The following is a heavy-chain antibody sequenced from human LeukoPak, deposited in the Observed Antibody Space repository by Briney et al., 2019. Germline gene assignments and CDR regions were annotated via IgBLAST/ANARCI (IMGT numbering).Heavy chain of an antibody. CDR1: GFTFSDYY. J-gene: IGHJ4*02. CDR2: ISSSGSTI. CDR3: ARDPVGGRSWYDYIDY. V-gene: IGHV3-11*04. Sequence: PGGSLRLSCAASGFTFSDYYMSWIRQAPGKGLEWVSYISSSGSTIYYADSVKGRFTISRDNAKNSLYLQMNSLRAEDTAVYYCARDPVGGRSWYDYIDYWGQGTLVTVSS. D-gene: IGHD6-13*01.